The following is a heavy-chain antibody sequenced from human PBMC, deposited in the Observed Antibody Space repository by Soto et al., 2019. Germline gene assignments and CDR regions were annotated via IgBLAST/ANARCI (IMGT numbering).Heavy chain of an antibody. CDR1: GFTFSSYG. CDR2: ISYDGSNE. CDR3: AKTLYYYDSSGYQ. D-gene: IGHD3-22*01. J-gene: IGHJ4*02. Sequence: PGGSMRLSCAVSGFTFSSYGMHWVRQAPGKGLEWVAHISYDGSNEHYVDSVKGRFTISRDNSKNTLYLQMNSLRAEDTAVYYCAKTLYYYDSSGYQWGQGTLVTVSS. V-gene: IGHV3-30*18.